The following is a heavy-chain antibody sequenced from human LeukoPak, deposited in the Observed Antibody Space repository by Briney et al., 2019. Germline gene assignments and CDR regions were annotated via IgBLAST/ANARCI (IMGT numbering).Heavy chain of an antibody. Sequence: GGSLRLSCVASGLTFSSYNMNWVRQAPGKGLEWVSSISSSSSYIYYADSVRGRFTISRDNARNSLYLQMNSLRGEDTAVYYCARPLGSTYFGYFYMDVWGKGTTVTVSS. CDR2: ISSSSSYI. J-gene: IGHJ6*03. CDR3: ARPLGSTYFGYFYMDV. V-gene: IGHV3-21*04. D-gene: IGHD1-26*01. CDR1: GLTFSSYN.